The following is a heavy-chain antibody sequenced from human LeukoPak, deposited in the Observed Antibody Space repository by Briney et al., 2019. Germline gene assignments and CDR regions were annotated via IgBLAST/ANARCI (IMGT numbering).Heavy chain of an antibody. D-gene: IGHD4-17*01. Sequence: PGGSLRLSCTASGFTFRAYAMMWVRQAPGKGPEWVSAIRGGGTSDFYADSMKGRFRISRDNSKDTLFLQMNSLRAEDTAVYYCARDPNGDYIGAFDMWGPGTMVTVSS. CDR2: IRGGGTSD. CDR1: GFTFRAYA. CDR3: ARDPNGDYIGAFDM. J-gene: IGHJ3*02. V-gene: IGHV3-23*01.